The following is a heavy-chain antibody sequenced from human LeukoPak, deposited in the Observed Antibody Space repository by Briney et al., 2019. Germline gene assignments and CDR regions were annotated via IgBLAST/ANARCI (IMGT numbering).Heavy chain of an antibody. Sequence: GGSLRLSCAASGFTFSNHGMNWVRQAPGKGLEWVSGISPSADIKYYADSVKGRFTISRDNSKNMLYLEVISLTADDTAVYYCAKGPLHDYYDSSGYPRAPWGQGTLVTVSS. J-gene: IGHJ5*02. CDR2: ISPSADIK. CDR1: GFTFSNHG. CDR3: AKGPLHDYYDSSGYPRAP. D-gene: IGHD3-22*01. V-gene: IGHV3-23*01.